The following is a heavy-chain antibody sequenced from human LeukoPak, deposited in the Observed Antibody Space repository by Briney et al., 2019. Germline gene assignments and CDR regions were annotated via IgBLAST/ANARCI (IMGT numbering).Heavy chain of an antibody. Sequence: SETLSLTCTVSGVSISSYYWSWVRQPAGKGLEWIGRIYTSGSTNYNPSLKSRVTMSVDTSTNQFSLKLSSVTAADTAVYYCARSPLVVTSPFDYWGQGTLVTVSS. CDR1: GVSISSYY. J-gene: IGHJ4*02. CDR3: ARSPLVVTSPFDY. D-gene: IGHD4-23*01. CDR2: IYTSGST. V-gene: IGHV4-4*07.